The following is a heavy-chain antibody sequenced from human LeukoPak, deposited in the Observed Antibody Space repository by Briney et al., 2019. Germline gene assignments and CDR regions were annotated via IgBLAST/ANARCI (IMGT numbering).Heavy chain of an antibody. CDR1: GFTVSSNY. V-gene: IGHV3-53*01. CDR3: ARYDGGSGPFDY. D-gene: IGHD3-10*01. J-gene: IGHJ4*02. Sequence: GGSLRLSCAVSGFTVSSNYMSWGRQAPGKGVEWVSVLYNGGNTYYADSVKGRFTVSRDNSKNTLYLQMNRLRAEDTAVYYCARYDGGSGPFDYWGQGTLVTVSS. CDR2: LYNGGNT.